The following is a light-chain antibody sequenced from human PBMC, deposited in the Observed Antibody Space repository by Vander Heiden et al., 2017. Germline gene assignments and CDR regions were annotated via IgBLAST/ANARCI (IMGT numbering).Light chain of an antibody. Sequence: EIVLTQSPATLSLSPGERATLSCRASQTFSSSYLGWLQQRPGQPPRLLIFGTDRRATGIPDRFSGSGSETDFTLTISRLEPEDFAVYYCHQYGSTPWTFGQGTKVEMK. CDR1: QTFSSSY. J-gene: IGKJ1*01. V-gene: IGKV3-20*01. CDR3: HQYGSTPWT. CDR2: GTD.